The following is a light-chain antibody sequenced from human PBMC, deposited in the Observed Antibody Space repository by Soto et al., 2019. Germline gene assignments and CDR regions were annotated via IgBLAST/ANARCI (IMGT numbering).Light chain of an antibody. CDR1: QSVTLD. V-gene: IGKV3-15*01. J-gene: IGKJ4*01. Sequence: EIVMTQSPATLSVSPGGSATLSCRASQSVTLDLDWYQQRPGQAPRLLIYAASTRATGVPARFSGSGSGTEFTLTISSLESEDFAVYYCQQYNHLESFGGGTKVEIK. CDR3: QQYNHLES. CDR2: AAS.